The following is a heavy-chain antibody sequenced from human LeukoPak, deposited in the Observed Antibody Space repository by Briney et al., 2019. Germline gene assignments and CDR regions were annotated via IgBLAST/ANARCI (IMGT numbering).Heavy chain of an antibody. CDR3: ARVGGSGWDLDY. J-gene: IGHJ4*02. CDR1: GFTVSNNY. D-gene: IGHD6-19*01. V-gene: IGHV3-66*01. CDR2: IYSGGST. Sequence: GGSLRLSCAASGFTVSNNYINWVRQAPGKGLEWVSVIYSGGSTYYADSVKGRFIISRDNSKNTLYLQMNSLRVEDTAVYYCARVGGSGWDLDYWGQGTLVTVSS.